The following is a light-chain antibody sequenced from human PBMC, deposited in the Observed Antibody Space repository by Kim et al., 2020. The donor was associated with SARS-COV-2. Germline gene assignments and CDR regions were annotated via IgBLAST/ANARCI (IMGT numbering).Light chain of an antibody. J-gene: IGKJ5*01. V-gene: IGKV1-39*01. CDR3: QQSYSTPST. CDR2: AAS. Sequence: ASVGDRVTINCRASQSISSYLNWYQQTPAKAPKLLIYAASSLQSGVPSRFSGSGSGTDFTLTISSLQPADFATYYCQQSYSTPSTFGQGTRLEIK. CDR1: QSISSY.